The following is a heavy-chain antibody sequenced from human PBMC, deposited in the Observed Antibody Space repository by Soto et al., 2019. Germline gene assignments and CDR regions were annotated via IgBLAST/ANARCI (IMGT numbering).Heavy chain of an antibody. V-gene: IGHV3-23*01. CDR2: IRTSVGDT. CDR3: AKDPTYHSGYFEF. Sequence: VGSLRLSCASSVFTFSSYAMNCVRQSPGKGLEWVSTIRTSVGDTYYAASVKGRFTISRDNSKSTVYLHLNSLRAEDTAIYYCAKDPTYHSGYFEFWGQGTLVIVSS. J-gene: IGHJ4*02. CDR1: VFTFSSYA. D-gene: IGHD2-15*01.